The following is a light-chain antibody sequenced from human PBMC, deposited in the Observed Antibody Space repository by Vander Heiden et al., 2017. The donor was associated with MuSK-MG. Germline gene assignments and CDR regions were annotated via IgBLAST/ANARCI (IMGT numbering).Light chain of an antibody. V-gene: IGKV3-20*01. J-gene: IGKJ1*01. CDR1: QPISSNH. CDR3: QQSGT. CDR2: DVS. Sequence: VLTQSPGTLSLSPGERATLSCRASQPISSNHLAWYQQKPGQAPRLVIYDVSNRATGIPDRFSGSGSGTDFTLTISRLDHEDFAEYYGQQSGTFGQGTQVELK.